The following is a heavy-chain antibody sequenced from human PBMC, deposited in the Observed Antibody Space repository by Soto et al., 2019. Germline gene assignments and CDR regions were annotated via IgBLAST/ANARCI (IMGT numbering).Heavy chain of an antibody. J-gene: IGHJ5*02. CDR3: ARGSTRGGTGWFDP. Sequence: ASVKVSCKASGYTFTSYGISWVRQAPGQGLEWMGWTSAYNGNTNYAQKLQGRVTMTTDTSTSTAHMELRSLRSDDTAVYYCARGSTRGGTGWFDPWGQGTLVTVSS. D-gene: IGHD2-15*01. CDR1: GYTFTSYG. V-gene: IGHV1-18*04. CDR2: TSAYNGNT.